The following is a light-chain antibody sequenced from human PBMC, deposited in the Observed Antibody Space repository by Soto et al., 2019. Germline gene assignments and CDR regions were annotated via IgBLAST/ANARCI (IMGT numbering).Light chain of an antibody. V-gene: IGKV3-20*01. Sequence: EIVLTQSPGTLSLSPGERATLSCRASQSVSSSYLVWHQQKPGQAPRLLIYAASSRATGIPDRFSGSGSGTDFTLTITRLEPEDSAVYYCHHYGYSSSTFGQGTKVDIK. CDR1: QSVSSSY. J-gene: IGKJ1*01. CDR2: AAS. CDR3: HHYGYSSST.